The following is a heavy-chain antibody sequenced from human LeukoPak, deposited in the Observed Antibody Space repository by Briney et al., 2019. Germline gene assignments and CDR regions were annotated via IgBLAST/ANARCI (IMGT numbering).Heavy chain of an antibody. J-gene: IGHJ4*02. D-gene: IGHD1-26*01. CDR3: AKGGKWDVTPFDS. CDR2: ISGGGGST. Sequence: GGSLRLSCADSGFTFTSYSMNWVRQAPGKGLEWVSTISGGGGSTYYADSVKGRFTISRDNSKNTLYLQVNSLRAEDTAVYYCAKGGKWDVTPFDSWGQGTLVTVSS. CDR1: GFTFTSYS. V-gene: IGHV3-23*01.